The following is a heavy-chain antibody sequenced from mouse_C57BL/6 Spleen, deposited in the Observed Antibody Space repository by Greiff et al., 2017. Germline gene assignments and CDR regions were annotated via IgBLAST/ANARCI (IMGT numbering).Heavy chain of an antibody. CDR1: GYTFTSYW. V-gene: IGHV1-52*01. D-gene: IGHD2-3*01. Sequence: QVQLQQPGAELVRPGSSVKLSCKASGYTFTSYWMHWVKQRPIQGLEWIGNIDPSDSETHYNQKFKDKATLSVDKSSSTAYMQLSSLTSEASAVYYCARWLLPYAMDYWGQGTSVTVSS. J-gene: IGHJ4*01. CDR3: ARWLLPYAMDY. CDR2: IDPSDSET.